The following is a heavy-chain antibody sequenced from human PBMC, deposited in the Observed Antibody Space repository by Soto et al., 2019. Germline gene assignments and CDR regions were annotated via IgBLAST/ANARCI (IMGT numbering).Heavy chain of an antibody. D-gene: IGHD2-2*01. CDR3: AREVVPATALDY. J-gene: IGHJ4*02. CDR1: GGSISSGDYY. CDR2: IYYSGST. Sequence: SETLSLTCTVSGGSISSGDYYWSWIRQPPGKGLEWIGYIYYSGSTYYNPSLKSRVTISVDTSKNQFSLKLSSGTAADTAVYYCAREVVPATALDYWGQGTLVTVSS. V-gene: IGHV4-30-4*01.